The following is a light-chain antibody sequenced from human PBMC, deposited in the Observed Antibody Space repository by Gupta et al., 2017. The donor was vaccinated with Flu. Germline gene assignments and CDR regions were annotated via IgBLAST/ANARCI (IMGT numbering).Light chain of an antibody. Sequence: QSALTQPASVSGSPGQSITISCTGTSSDGGGYNYVSWYQQHPGKAPKLMIYEVSNRPSGVSNRFSGSKSGNTASLTISGLQAEDEADYYCSSYTSSSTPAIYVFGTGTKVTVL. J-gene: IGLJ1*01. V-gene: IGLV2-14*01. CDR3: SSYTSSSTPAIYV. CDR1: SSDGGGYNY. CDR2: EVS.